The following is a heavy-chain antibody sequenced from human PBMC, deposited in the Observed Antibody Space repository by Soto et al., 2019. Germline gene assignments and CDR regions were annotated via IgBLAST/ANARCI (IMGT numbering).Heavy chain of an antibody. CDR1: GFTFSSSA. J-gene: IGHJ4*02. V-gene: IGHV3-23*01. CDR3: AKDAYSSSWKYYFDY. CDR2: ISGSGDST. Sequence: GGSLRLSCAASGFTFSSSAMTWVRQAPGKGLEWVSAISGSGDSTYYADSVKGRFTISRDNSKNTLYLQMNSLRAEDTAVYYCAKDAYSSSWKYYFDYWGQGTLVTVSS. D-gene: IGHD6-13*01.